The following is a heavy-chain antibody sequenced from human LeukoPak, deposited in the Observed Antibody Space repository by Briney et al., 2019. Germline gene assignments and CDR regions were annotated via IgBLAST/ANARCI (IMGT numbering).Heavy chain of an antibody. V-gene: IGHV4-30-2*01. CDR1: GVSISSGGYS. J-gene: IGHJ3*02. CDR3: AREGGVYGDYAFDI. D-gene: IGHD4-17*01. Sequence: SQTLSLTCAVSGVSISSGGYSWSWIRQPPGKGLEWIGYIYHSGSTYYNPSLKSRVTISVDRSKNQFSLKLSSVTAADTAVYYCAREGGVYGDYAFDIWGQGTMVTVSS. CDR2: IYHSGST.